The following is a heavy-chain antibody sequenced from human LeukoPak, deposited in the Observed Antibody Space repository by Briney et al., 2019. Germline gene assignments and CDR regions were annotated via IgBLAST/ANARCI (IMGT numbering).Heavy chain of an antibody. J-gene: IGHJ4*02. D-gene: IGHD1-26*01. CDR2: ISGSGGST. V-gene: IGHV3-23*01. Sequence: GGSLRLSCAASGFTVSSNYMSWVRQAPGKGLEWVSAISGSGGSTYYADSVKGRFTISRDNSKNTLYLQMNSLRAEDTAVYYCAKLPGVTVFKRVGARHSPSDYWGQGTLVTVSS. CDR1: GFTVSSNY. CDR3: AKLPGVTVFKRVGARHSPSDY.